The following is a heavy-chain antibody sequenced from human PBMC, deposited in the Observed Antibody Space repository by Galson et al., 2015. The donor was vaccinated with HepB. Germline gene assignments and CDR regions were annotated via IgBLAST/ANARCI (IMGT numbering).Heavy chain of an antibody. V-gene: IGHV3-11*01. D-gene: IGHD2-15*01. CDR2: ISSSGSTI. J-gene: IGHJ4*02. CDR3: ARGRVYCSGGTCYYFDY. CDR1: GFTFSDYY. Sequence: SLRLSCAASGFTFSDYYMSWIRQAPGKGLEWVSHISSSGSTIYYADSVEGRFTISRDNAKSSLYLQMNSLRADDTAVYYCARGRVYCSGGTCYYFDYWGQGTLVTVSS.